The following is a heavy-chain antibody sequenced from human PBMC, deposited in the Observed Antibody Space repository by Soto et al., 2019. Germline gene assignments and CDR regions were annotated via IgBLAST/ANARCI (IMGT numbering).Heavy chain of an antibody. J-gene: IGHJ4*02. CDR1: GDSVSSNSGA. CDR3: ARDTGCLGGTCDHFDY. Sequence: PSQTLSLTCVISGDSVSSNSGAWNWIRQSPSRGLEWLGRTYYRSKWYNDYAVSVKGRITINSDTSKNQFSLQLRSVTPEDTAVYFCARDTGCLGGTCDHFDYWGQGTLVTVSS. CDR2: TYYRSKWYN. D-gene: IGHD2-15*01. V-gene: IGHV6-1*01.